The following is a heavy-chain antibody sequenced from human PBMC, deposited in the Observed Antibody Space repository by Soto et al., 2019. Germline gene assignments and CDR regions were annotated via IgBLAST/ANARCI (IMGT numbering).Heavy chain of an antibody. CDR2: IIPIFGTA. J-gene: IGHJ4*02. D-gene: IGHD3-10*01. CDR1: GGTFSSYA. Sequence: GASVKVSCKASGGTFSSYAISWVRQAPGQGLEWMGGIIPIFGTANYAQKFQGRVTITADESTSTAYMELSSLRSEDTAMYYCTQGYYGSGSYYGFDYWGQGTLVTVSS. CDR3: TQGYYGSGSYYGFDY. V-gene: IGHV1-69*13.